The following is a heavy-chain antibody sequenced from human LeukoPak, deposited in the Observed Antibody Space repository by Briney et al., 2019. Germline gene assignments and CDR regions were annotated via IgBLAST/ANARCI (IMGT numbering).Heavy chain of an antibody. D-gene: IGHD6-19*01. CDR3: ARGAVAGTWPGAFDI. V-gene: IGHV3-30-3*01. Sequence: QAGGSLRLSCAASGFTFSSYAMHWVRQAPGKGLEWVAVISYDGSNKYYADSVKGRFTISRDNSKNTLYLQMNSLRAEDTAVYYCARGAVAGTWPGAFDIWGQGTMVTVSS. CDR2: ISYDGSNK. J-gene: IGHJ3*02. CDR1: GFTFSSYA.